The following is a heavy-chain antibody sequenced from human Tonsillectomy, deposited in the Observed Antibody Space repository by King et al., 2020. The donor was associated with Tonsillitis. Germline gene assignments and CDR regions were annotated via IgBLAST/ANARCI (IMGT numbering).Heavy chain of an antibody. D-gene: IGHD3-10*01. J-gene: IGHJ3*02. CDR3: TRDFPGVRCAFYI. V-gene: IGHV3-49*03. CDR1: GFTFGDYA. CDR2: IRSKAYGGTT. Sequence: VQLVQSGGGLVQPGRSLRLSCTASGFTFGDYAMSWFRQAPGKGLEWVGFIRSKAYGGTTEYAASVKGRFTISRDDSKSIAYLQMNSLKTEDTAVYYCTRDFPGVRCAFYIWGQGTMVTVSS.